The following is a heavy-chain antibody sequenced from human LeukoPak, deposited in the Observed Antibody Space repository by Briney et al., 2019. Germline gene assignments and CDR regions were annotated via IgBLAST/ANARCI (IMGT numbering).Heavy chain of an antibody. D-gene: IGHD4-17*01. V-gene: IGHV3-23*01. CDR3: AKDPHYGDHFDY. CDR1: GFTFSSYA. Sequence: GGSLRLPCAASGFTFSSYAMSWVRQAPGEGLEWVSAISGSGGSTYYADSVKGRFTISRDNSKNTLYLQMNSLRAEDTAVYYCAKDPHYGDHFDYWGQGTLVTVSS. J-gene: IGHJ4*02. CDR2: ISGSGGST.